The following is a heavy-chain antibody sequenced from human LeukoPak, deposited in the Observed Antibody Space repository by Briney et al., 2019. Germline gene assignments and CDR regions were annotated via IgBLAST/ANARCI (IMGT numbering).Heavy chain of an antibody. V-gene: IGHV4-59*08. CDR1: GGSINSYY. J-gene: IGHJ5*02. Sequence: SETLSLTCTVSGGSINSYYWSWIRQPPGKGLEWIGYIYYSGSTNYNPSLKSRVTISVYTSKNQFSLKLNSVTAADTAVYYCARHYGPWGQGTLVTVSS. D-gene: IGHD3-10*01. CDR3: ARHYGP. CDR2: IYYSGST.